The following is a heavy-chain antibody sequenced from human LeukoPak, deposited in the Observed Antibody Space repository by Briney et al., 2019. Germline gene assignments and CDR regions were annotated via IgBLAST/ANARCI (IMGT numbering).Heavy chain of an antibody. Sequence: GASVKVSCKASGYTFSDYYMHWVRQAPGQGLEWMGWINPKSGGTNYAQKFQGRVTMTRDTSITTAYMELSRLRSDDTAVYYCARGDYDSLSLDSWGQGTLVTVSS. CDR3: ARGDYDSLSLDS. CDR2: INPKSGGT. J-gene: IGHJ4*02. V-gene: IGHV1-2*02. D-gene: IGHD3-22*01. CDR1: GYTFSDYY.